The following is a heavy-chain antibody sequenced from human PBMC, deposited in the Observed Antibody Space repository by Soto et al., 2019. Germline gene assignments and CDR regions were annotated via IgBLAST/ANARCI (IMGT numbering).Heavy chain of an antibody. CDR3: ARNGIAAAGTTYYYYGMDV. Sequence: PGESLKISCKGSGYSFTSYWIGWVRQMPGKGLEWMGIIYPGDSDTRYSPSFQGQVTTSADKSISTAYLQWSSLKASDTAMYYCARNGIAAAGTTYYYYGMDVWGQGTTVTVSS. J-gene: IGHJ6*02. CDR2: IYPGDSDT. D-gene: IGHD6-13*01. CDR1: GYSFTSYW. V-gene: IGHV5-51*01.